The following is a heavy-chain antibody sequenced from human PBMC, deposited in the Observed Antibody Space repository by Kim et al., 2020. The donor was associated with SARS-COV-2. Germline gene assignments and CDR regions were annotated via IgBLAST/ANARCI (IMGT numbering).Heavy chain of an antibody. CDR1: GFTFSNYA. Sequence: GGSLRLSCAASGFTFSNYAMTWVRQAPGKGLEWVSGIGGGGGTYYADSVKGRFTISRDTTLYLQMNSLRAEDTALYYCAKGSAGGARYFDLWGRGTLVTVSS. CDR2: IGGGGGT. D-gene: IGHD2-15*01. V-gene: IGHV3-23*01. J-gene: IGHJ2*01. CDR3: AKGSAGGARYFDL.